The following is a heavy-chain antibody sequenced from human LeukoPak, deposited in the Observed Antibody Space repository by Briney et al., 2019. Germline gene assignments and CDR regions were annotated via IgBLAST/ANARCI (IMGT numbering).Heavy chain of an antibody. V-gene: IGHV1-46*01. Sequence: ASVKVSCKASGYTFTSYYMHWVRQAPGQGLEWMGIINPSGGSTSYAQKFQGRVTMTRDTSTSTVYMELSSLRSEDTAVYYCARAVYGDKGGGAFDIWGQGTMVTVSP. J-gene: IGHJ3*02. D-gene: IGHD4-23*01. CDR1: GYTFTSYY. CDR2: INPSGGST. CDR3: ARAVYGDKGGGAFDI.